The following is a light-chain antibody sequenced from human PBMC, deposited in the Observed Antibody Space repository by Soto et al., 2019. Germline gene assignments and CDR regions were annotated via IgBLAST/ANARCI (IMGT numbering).Light chain of an antibody. J-gene: IGLJ2*01. Sequence: QSAPAQPASVSGSPGQSITISCTGTRSDVGGYTLVSWFQQYPGKAPKLMIYEDNKRPSGVSDRFSGSKSGNTASLTISGLQAEDEADYYCCSYAGSSSVLFGGGTKLTVL. V-gene: IGLV2-23*01. CDR1: RSDVGGYTL. CDR2: EDN. CDR3: CSYAGSSSVL.